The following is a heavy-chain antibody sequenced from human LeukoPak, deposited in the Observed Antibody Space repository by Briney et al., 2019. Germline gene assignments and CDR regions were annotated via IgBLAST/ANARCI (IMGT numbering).Heavy chain of an antibody. CDR2: ISWNSGSI. Sequence: QSGGSLRLSCAASGFTFDDYAMHWVRHAPGKGLEWVSGISWNSGSIGYADSVKGRFTISRDNAKNSLYLQMNSLRAEDTALYYCAKVAAGTRAFDYWGQGTLVTVSS. V-gene: IGHV3-9*01. J-gene: IGHJ4*02. CDR1: GFTFDDYA. D-gene: IGHD6-13*01. CDR3: AKVAAGTRAFDY.